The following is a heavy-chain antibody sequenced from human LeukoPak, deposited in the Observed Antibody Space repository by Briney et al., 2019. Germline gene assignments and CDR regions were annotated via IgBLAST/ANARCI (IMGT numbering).Heavy chain of an antibody. Sequence: SVKVSCKASGGTFSSYAISWVRQAPGQGLEWMGGIIPIFGTANYAQKFQGRVTITADESTSTAYMALSSLRSEDTAVYYCARDRYSYGHSGSNWFDPWGQGTLVTVSS. CDR3: ARDRYSYGHSGSNWFDP. V-gene: IGHV1-69*13. J-gene: IGHJ5*02. D-gene: IGHD5-18*01. CDR2: IIPIFGTA. CDR1: GGTFSSYA.